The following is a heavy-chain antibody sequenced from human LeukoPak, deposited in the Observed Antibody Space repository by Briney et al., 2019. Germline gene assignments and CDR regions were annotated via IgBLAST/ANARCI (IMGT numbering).Heavy chain of an antibody. J-gene: IGHJ4*02. CDR1: GYTFTSYD. V-gene: IGHV1-8*01. CDR2: MNPNSGNT. CDR3: ARVGVDILTGYYSFDY. Sequence: ASVKVSCKASGYTFTSYDINWVRQATGQGLEWMGWMNPNSGNTGYAQKFQGRVTMTRNTSISTAYMELSSLRSEDTAVYYCARVGVDILTGYYSFDYWGQGTLVTVSS. D-gene: IGHD3-9*01.